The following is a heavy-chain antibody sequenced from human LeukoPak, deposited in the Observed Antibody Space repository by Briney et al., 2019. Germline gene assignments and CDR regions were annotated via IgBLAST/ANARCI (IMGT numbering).Heavy chain of an antibody. V-gene: IGHV4-59*01. CDR1: GGSISGYH. CDR2: IYYSGSS. CDR3: ARVPRSYYYYYYMDV. Sequence: SETLSLTCNVSGGSISGYHWSWIRQPPGRGLEWLGYIYYSGSSNYNPSLKSRVTMSADTSKNQFSLKLSSVTAADTAVYYCARVPRSYYYYYYMDVWGKGTTVTVSS. J-gene: IGHJ6*03.